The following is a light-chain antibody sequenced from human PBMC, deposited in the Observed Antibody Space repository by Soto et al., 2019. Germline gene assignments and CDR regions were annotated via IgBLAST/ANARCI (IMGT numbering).Light chain of an antibody. CDR1: SSDIGTYNY. J-gene: IGLJ2*01. V-gene: IGLV2-14*03. CDR2: DVS. Sequence: QSALAQPASVSGSPGQSITISCTGTSSDIGTYNYVSWYQQHAGKVPKLMIYDVSNRPSGVSDRFSGSKSGNTASLTISGLQAEDEADYYCPSYTSRRTVVFGGGAKLTVL. CDR3: PSYTSRRTVV.